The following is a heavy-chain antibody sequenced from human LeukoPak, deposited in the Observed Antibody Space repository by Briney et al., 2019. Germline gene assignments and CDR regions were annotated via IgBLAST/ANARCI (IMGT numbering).Heavy chain of an antibody. J-gene: IGHJ4*02. CDR3: AREGYCSGGSCCSTPY. Sequence: SQTLSLTCTVSGGSISSGSYYWSWIRQPAGKGLEWIGRIYTSGSTNYNPSLKSRVTISVDTSKNQFSLKLSSVTAADTAVYYCAREGYCSGGSCCSTPYWGQGTLVTVSS. CDR2: IYTSGST. D-gene: IGHD2-15*01. V-gene: IGHV4-61*02. CDR1: GGSISSGSYY.